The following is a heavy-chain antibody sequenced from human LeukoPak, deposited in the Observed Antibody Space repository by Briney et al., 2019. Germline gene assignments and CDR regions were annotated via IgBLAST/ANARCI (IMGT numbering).Heavy chain of an antibody. CDR2: ISAYNGNT. D-gene: IGHD3-22*01. CDR1: GYTFTSYG. CDR3: ARDGYDSSGYYYYYYFDY. Sequence: ASVKVSCKASGYTFTSYGISWVRQAPGQGLEWMGWISAYNGNTNYAQKLQGRVTMTTDTSTSTAYMELRSLRSDDTAVYYCARDGYDSSGYYYYYYFDYWGQGTLVTVSS. V-gene: IGHV1-18*01. J-gene: IGHJ4*02.